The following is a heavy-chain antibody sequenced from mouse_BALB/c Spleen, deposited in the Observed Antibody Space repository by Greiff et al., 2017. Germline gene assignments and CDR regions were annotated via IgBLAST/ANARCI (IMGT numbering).Heavy chain of an antibody. CDR3: ARSRGNRSFFAY. Sequence: EVKLVESGPGLVKPSQSLSLTCTVTGYSITSDYAWNWIRQFPGNKLEWMGYISYSGSTSYNPSLKSRISITRDTSKNQFFLQLNSVTTEDTATYYCARSRGNRSFFAYWGQGTLVTVSA. CDR2: ISYSGST. J-gene: IGHJ3*01. D-gene: IGHD2-1*01. V-gene: IGHV3-2*02. CDR1: GYSITSDYA.